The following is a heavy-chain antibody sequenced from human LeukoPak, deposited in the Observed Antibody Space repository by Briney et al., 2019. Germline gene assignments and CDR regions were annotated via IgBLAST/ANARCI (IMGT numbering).Heavy chain of an antibody. D-gene: IGHD6-13*01. V-gene: IGHV3-48*04. CDR3: ARDGEAAGNMDH. CDR1: GFTFSTYN. J-gene: IGHJ4*02. Sequence: GGSLRLSCAASGFTFSTYNMDWVRQAPGKGLEWVSNISRGSDTIYYTDSVKGRFTISRDDTKNSLYLQMNSLRADDTAVYYCARDGEAAGNMDHWGQGILVTVSS. CDR2: ISRGSDTI.